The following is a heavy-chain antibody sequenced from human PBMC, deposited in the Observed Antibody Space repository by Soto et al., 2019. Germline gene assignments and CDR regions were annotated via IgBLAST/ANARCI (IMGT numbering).Heavy chain of an antibody. CDR2: INPNSGGT. CDR3: ARGRDIVSPGN. Sequence: QVQLVQSGAEVKKPGASVKVSCKASGYTFTGYQIHWVRQAPGQGLEWMGWINPNSGGTNYAQKFQGRVTMTRDTSITTAYMELNRLTSDDTAVYYCARGRDIVSPGNWCQGTLVSVSS. D-gene: IGHD2-15*01. CDR1: GYTFTGYQ. V-gene: IGHV1-2*02. J-gene: IGHJ4*02.